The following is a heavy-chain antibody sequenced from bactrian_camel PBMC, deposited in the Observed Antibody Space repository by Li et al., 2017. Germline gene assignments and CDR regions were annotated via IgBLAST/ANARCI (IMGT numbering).Heavy chain of an antibody. D-gene: IGHD6*01. CDR1: GYTYNSNC. Sequence: HVQLVESGGGSVQAGGSLKLSCVASGYTYNSNCMAWFRQSPGKKREHVATIYSIDQGRQYAASVKGRFTISLDSGRNTVYLQMNNLQPEDTATYYCAEGRGSRGEHCYSLNYWGQGTQVTVS. V-gene: IGHV3S1*01. CDR3: AEGRGSRGEHCYSLNY. CDR2: IYSIDQGR. J-gene: IGHJ4*01.